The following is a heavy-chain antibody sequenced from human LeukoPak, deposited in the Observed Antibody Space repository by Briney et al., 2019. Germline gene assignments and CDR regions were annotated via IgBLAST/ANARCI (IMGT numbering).Heavy chain of an antibody. CDR3: ARVWGSYYDY. CDR2: IYHSGST. J-gene: IGHJ4*02. Sequence: SETLSLTCAVSGGSISTSNWWSWVRQPPGKGLECIGEIYHSGSTNYNPSLKSRVTMSVDKSKNQFSLRLSSVTAADTAVYYCARVWGSYYDYWGQGTLVTVSS. CDR1: GGSISTSNW. D-gene: IGHD3-16*01. V-gene: IGHV4-4*02.